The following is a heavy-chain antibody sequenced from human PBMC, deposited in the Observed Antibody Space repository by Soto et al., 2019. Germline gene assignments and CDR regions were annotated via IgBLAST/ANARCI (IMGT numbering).Heavy chain of an antibody. CDR1: GGSITNYY. D-gene: IGHD1-1*01. Sequence: SETLSLTCTVSGGSITNYYWSWIRQTPGEGLEWIGYIFYIGSTNYNPSLKSRVTMSVDTSKSHFSLELNAVTAADTAVYYCAGAKRNDVLWFDPWGQGTLVTVSS. V-gene: IGHV4-59*01. CDR3: AGAKRNDVLWFDP. J-gene: IGHJ5*02. CDR2: IFYIGST.